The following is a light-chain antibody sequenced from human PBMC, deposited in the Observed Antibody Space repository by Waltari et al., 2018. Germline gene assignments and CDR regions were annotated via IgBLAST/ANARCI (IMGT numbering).Light chain of an antibody. V-gene: IGLV7-46*01. J-gene: IGLJ2*01. CDR1: TGPVTSGHY. Sequence: QAVVTQEPSLTVSPGGTVTLTCGSSTGPVTSGHYPYWFQQKPGQAPRPLISDTTNKNSWAPARVAGSLLGGKAALTLSGAQPEDEADYDCFVSYDGAEGVVGGGTKLTVL. CDR2: DTT. CDR3: FVSYDGAEGV.